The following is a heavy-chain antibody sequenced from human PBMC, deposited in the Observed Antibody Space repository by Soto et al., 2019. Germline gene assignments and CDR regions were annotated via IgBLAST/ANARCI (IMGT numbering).Heavy chain of an antibody. Sequence: XVRVSFTASGYTFTSYDINWVRQATGQGLEWMGWMNPNSGNTGYAQKFQGRVTMTRNTSISTAYMELSSLRSEDTAVYYCARVDPRYQLKYWGQGTLVTVSS. CDR2: MNPNSGNT. D-gene: IGHD2-2*01. J-gene: IGHJ4*02. CDR3: ARVDPRYQLKY. CDR1: GYTFTSYD. V-gene: IGHV1-8*01.